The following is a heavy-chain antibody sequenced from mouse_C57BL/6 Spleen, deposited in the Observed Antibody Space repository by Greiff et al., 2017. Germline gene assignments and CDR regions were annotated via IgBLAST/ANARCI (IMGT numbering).Heavy chain of an antibody. V-gene: IGHV1-53*01. D-gene: IGHD1-1*01. Sequence: PGQGLEWIGNINPSNGGTNYNEKFKSKATLTVDKSSSTAYMQLSSLTSEDSAVYYCTRYYGSSYFDYWGQGTTLTVSS. CDR3: TRYYGSSYFDY. CDR2: INPSNGGT. J-gene: IGHJ2*01.